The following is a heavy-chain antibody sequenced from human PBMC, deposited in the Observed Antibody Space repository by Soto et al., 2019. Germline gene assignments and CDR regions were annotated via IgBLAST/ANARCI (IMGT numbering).Heavy chain of an antibody. CDR3: VRRYRCKTTYPYYYYGMDV. V-gene: IGHV4-34*01. CDR1: GGSFSGYY. D-gene: IGHD2-8*01. CDR2: INPSGST. J-gene: IGHJ6*02. Sequence: SETLSLTCAVYGGSFSGYYWSWIRQPPGKGLEWIGEINPSGSTNYNPSLKSRVTISVDTSKNQVSLKLSSVTAADTAVYYCVRRYRCKTTYPYYYYGMDVWGQGTTVTVSS.